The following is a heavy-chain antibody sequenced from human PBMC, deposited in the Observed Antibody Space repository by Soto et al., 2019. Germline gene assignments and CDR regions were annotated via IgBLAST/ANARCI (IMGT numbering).Heavy chain of an antibody. D-gene: IGHD3-16*01. J-gene: IGHJ4*02. V-gene: IGHV4-4*07. CDR3: ARGSFYVWGLL. CDR1: CGSIISYY. Sequence: PSETLSLTCTFSCGSIISYYWSWIRQPAGKGLEWIGRIYTSGSTNYNPSLKSRVTMSVDTSKNQFSLKLSSVTAADTAVYYCARGSFYVWGLLWGQGTLVTVSS. CDR2: IYTSGST.